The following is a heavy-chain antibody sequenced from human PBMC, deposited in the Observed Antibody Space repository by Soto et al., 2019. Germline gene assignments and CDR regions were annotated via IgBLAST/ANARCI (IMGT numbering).Heavy chain of an antibody. Sequence: ASVKVSCKASGYTFTSYGISWVRQAPGQGLEWMGWISAYNGNTNYAQKLQGRVTMTTDTSTSTAYMELRSLRSDDTAVYYCARVSGGLSYYYGMDVWGQGTTVTVSS. CDR1: GYTFTSYG. D-gene: IGHD6-25*01. CDR2: ISAYNGNT. V-gene: IGHV1-18*01. J-gene: IGHJ6*02. CDR3: ARVSGGLSYYYGMDV.